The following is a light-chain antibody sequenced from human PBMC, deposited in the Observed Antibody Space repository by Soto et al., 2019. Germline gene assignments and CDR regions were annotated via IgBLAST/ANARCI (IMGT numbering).Light chain of an antibody. CDR2: ATS. Sequence: DIPLTQSPSSLSASVGDRVTITCRTSQSINNYLNWYQHIPGKAPRLLIYATSTLQRGVPPRFRGGGSGTLFTLTINSLQPEDFATYYCQQSYSTPLTFGGGTKVEIK. V-gene: IGKV1-39*01. CDR1: QSINNY. J-gene: IGKJ4*01. CDR3: QQSYSTPLT.